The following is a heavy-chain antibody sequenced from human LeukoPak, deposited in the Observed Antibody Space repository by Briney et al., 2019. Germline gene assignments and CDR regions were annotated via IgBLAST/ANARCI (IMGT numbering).Heavy chain of an antibody. CDR2: INTDGSST. D-gene: IGHD3-16*01. J-gene: IGHJ6*03. CDR3: ANGAFRLYYMDV. Sequence: GGSLRLSCAASGFTFSNYWMHWVRQAPGKGLVWVSRINTDGSSTNYADSVKGRFTISRDNAKNTVYLQMNSLRAEDTAVYYCANGAFRLYYMDVWGKGTTVTVSS. V-gene: IGHV3-74*01. CDR1: GFTFSNYW.